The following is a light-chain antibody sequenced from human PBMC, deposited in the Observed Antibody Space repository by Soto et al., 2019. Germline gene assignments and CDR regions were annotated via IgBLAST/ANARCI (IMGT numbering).Light chain of an antibody. V-gene: IGKV3-20*01. CDR3: QQYGSSPRLT. CDR2: GAS. CDR1: QSVSSK. J-gene: IGKJ4*01. Sequence: EIVMTQSPATLSVSPGERATLSYRASQSVSSKLAWYQQKPGQAPRVLIYGASTRATGIPDRFSGSGSGTDFTLTISRLEPEDFAVYYCQQYGSSPRLTFGGGTKVEIK.